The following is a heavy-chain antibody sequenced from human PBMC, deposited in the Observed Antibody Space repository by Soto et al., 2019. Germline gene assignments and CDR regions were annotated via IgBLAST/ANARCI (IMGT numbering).Heavy chain of an antibody. J-gene: IGHJ4*02. CDR1: WDIVYECRDS. CDR2: TNCVSKFAH. D-gene: IGHD1-1*01. V-gene: IGHV6-1*01. CDR3: PRDGNWRLDY. Sequence: SPALAPTCAISWDIVYECRDSWHRTRQSPSRGLGWLESTNCVSKFAHAYAGSVTSRITITADTSENQFSLHLTSITADYTSLYYCPRDGNWRLDYWGQGALVTVSS.